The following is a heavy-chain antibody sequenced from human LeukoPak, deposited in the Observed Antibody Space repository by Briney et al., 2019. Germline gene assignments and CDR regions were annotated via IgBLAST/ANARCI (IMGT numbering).Heavy chain of an antibody. V-gene: IGHV1-2*06. CDR2: INPNSGGT. Sequence: ASVKVSCKASGYTFTGYYMHWVRQAPGQGLEWMGRINPNSGGTNYAQKFQGRVTMTRDTSISTAYMELSSLRSDDTAMYYCAREVGVGATTSLSYWGQEALVTVSS. CDR1: GYTFTGYY. D-gene: IGHD1-26*01. CDR3: AREVGVGATTSLSY. J-gene: IGHJ4*02.